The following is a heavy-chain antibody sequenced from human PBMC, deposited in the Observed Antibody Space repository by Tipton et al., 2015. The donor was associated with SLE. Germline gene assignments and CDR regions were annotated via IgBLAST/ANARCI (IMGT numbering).Heavy chain of an antibody. CDR3: ARVWIFGVVIPNY. CDR2: IRYDGSNK. CDR1: GFTFSSYG. Sequence: SLRLSCAASGFTFSSYGMHWVRQAPGKGLEWVAFIRYDGSNKYYADSVKGRFTISRDNSKNTLYLQMNSLRSEDTAVYYCARVWIFGVVIPNYLGQGILVTVSS. J-gene: IGHJ4*02. V-gene: IGHV3-30*02. D-gene: IGHD3-3*01.